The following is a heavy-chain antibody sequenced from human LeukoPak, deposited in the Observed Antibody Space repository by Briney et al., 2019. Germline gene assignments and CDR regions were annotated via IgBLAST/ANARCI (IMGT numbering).Heavy chain of an antibody. D-gene: IGHD3-10*01. CDR3: ARDGMVRGVDIYYGMDV. J-gene: IGHJ6*02. Sequence: GGSLRLSCAVSGFTVSRYYMSWVRQAPGKGLEWVSIIYSGGSTYYADSVKGRFTISRDNSKNTLYLQMNSLRAEDTAVYYCARDGMVRGVDIYYGMDVWGQGTTVTVSS. CDR1: GFTVSRYY. CDR2: IYSGGST. V-gene: IGHV3-53*01.